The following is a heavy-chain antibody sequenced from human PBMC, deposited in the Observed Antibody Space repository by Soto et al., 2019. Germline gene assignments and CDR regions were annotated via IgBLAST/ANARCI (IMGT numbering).Heavy chain of an antibody. J-gene: IGHJ6*02. V-gene: IGHV3-30*18. CDR1: GFTFSSYG. CDR3: AKDRSYDFWSGYYTGGMDV. Sequence: GGSLRLSCAASGFTFSSYGMHWVRQAPGKGLEWVAVISYDGSNKYYADSVKGRFTISRDNSKNTLYLQMNSLRAEDTAVYYCAKDRSYDFWSGYYTGGMDVWGQGTTVTVSS. CDR2: ISYDGSNK. D-gene: IGHD3-3*01.